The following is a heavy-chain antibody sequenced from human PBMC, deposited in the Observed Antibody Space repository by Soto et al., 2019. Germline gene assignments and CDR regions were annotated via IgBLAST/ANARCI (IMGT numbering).Heavy chain of an antibody. J-gene: IGHJ4*02. V-gene: IGHV4-34*01. D-gene: IGHD3-9*01. CDR2: INHSGST. CDR3: ARGTLRYFDWLLYSPVAFGY. CDR1: GGSFSGYY. Sequence: SETLSLTCAVYGGSFSGYYWSWIRQPPGKGLEWIGEINHSGSTNYNPSLKSRVTISVDTSKNQFSLKLSSVTAADTAVYYCARGTLRYFDWLLYSPVAFGYWGQGTLVTVSS.